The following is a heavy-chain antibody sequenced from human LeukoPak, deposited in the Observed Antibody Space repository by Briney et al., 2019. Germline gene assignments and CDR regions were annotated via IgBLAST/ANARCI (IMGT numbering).Heavy chain of an antibody. V-gene: IGHV3-23*01. CDR3: AKRRGLELTYYYHMDV. CDR2: ISGNGGST. J-gene: IGHJ6*03. D-gene: IGHD1-7*01. Sequence: GGSLRLSCAASVFTFISYALSWVRPAPGRGLEWVSAISGNGGSTYYADSVWGGFTITRDNSKTTLYLQMNILRADDTAVYYCAKRRGLELTYYYHMDVWGKGTTVTVSS. CDR1: VFTFISYA.